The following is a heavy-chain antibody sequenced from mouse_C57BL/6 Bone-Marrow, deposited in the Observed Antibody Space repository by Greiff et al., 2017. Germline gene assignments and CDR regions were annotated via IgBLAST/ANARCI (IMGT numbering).Heavy chain of an antibody. CDR2: IDPSDSYT. J-gene: IGHJ4*01. CDR3: ARLDAGAMDY. CDR1: GYTFTSYW. Sequence: QVQLQQPGAELVMPGASVKLSCKASGYTFTSYWMHWVKQRPGQGLEWIGEIDPSDSYTNYNQKFKGKSTLTVDKSSSTAYMQLSSLTSEDSAVYYCARLDAGAMDYWGQGTSVTVSS. V-gene: IGHV1-69*01.